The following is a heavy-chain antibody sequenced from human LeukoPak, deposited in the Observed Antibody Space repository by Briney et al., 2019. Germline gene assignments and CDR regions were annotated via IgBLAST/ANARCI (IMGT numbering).Heavy chain of an antibody. CDR3: AKTSLDYGDYVGRFDY. Sequence: PSETLSLTCTVSGGSISRDYWSWIRQPPGKGLEWIGYIYYTGSTNYNPSLNSRVTISLETSKNQFSLKLSSVTAADTAVYYCAKTSLDYGDYVGRFDYWGQGTLVTVSS. CDR2: IYYTGST. CDR1: GGSISRDY. V-gene: IGHV4-59*01. D-gene: IGHD4-17*01. J-gene: IGHJ4*02.